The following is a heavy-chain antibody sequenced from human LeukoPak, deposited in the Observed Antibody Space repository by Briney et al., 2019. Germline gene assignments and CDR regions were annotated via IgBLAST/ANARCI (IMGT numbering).Heavy chain of an antibody. CDR2: MLYRGST. CDR1: GVSISTTSYY. V-gene: IGHV4-39*01. J-gene: IGHJ4*02. Sequence: SETLSLTRTVSGVSISTTSYYWGWIRQTPGKGLEWIGSMLYRGSTYYSPSLRSRVIISVDASKNQFFLTLSAVTAADTAVYYCARQGGWGGALSFFDSWGQGTLVTVSS. D-gene: IGHD3-16*01. CDR3: ARQGGWGGALSFFDS.